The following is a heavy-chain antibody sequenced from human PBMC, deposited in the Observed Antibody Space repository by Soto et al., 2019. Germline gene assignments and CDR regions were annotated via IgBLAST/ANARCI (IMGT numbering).Heavy chain of an antibody. CDR3: ARVGSSTWYERGSWFDP. J-gene: IGHJ5*02. V-gene: IGHV1-18*01. CDR1: GYTFTTYT. D-gene: IGHD6-13*01. Sequence: ASVKVSCKASGYTFTTYTISCVRQAPGQGLEWMGWISTYNGNTNYAQKLQDRVTVTTDTSTTTAYMELRSLRSDDTAIYYCARVGSSTWYERGSWFDPWGQGTLVTVS. CDR2: ISTYNGNT.